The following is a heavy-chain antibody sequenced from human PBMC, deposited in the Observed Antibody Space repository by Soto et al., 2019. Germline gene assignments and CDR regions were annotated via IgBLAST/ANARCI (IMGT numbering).Heavy chain of an antibody. CDR1: GFTFSSYW. D-gene: IGHD3-22*01. CDR2: IKTDGSGT. CDR3: ARGDGDYYDGNGYLGRH. V-gene: IGHV3-74*01. J-gene: IGHJ4*02. Sequence: EVQLVESGGGLVQLGGSLRLSCAASGFTFSSYWMHRVRQAPRKGLVWVSRIKTDGSGTFYAGSVEGRFTISRDNAQNTLYLQMNSLRAEDTAVYYCARGDGDYYDGNGYLGRHWGQGTLVTVSS.